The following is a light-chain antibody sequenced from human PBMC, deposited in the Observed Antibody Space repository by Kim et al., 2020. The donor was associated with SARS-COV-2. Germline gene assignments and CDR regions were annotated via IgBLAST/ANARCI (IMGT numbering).Light chain of an antibody. V-gene: IGLV2-14*04. CDR2: DVF. J-gene: IGLJ2*01. CDR3: SSYTSSSTLL. CDR1: SSDVGGYNY. Sequence: GQSITISSTGTSSDVGGYNYVSWYQQHPGKAPKLMIYDVFKRPSGISNRFSGSKSGNTASLTISGLQAEDEADYYCSSYTSSSTLLFGGGTKLTVL.